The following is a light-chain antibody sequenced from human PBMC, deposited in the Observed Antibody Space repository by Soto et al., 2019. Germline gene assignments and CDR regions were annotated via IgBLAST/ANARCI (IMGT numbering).Light chain of an antibody. Sequence: QSALTQPPSVSGSPGQSVTISCSGTSGDVGGYNYVSWYQQHPGTAPKLVIYEVSERPSAVPDRFSGSKSGNTASLAISGVRSEDEAFYYCATWSDSLKGWVFGGGTKLTVL. J-gene: IGLJ3*02. CDR2: EVS. V-gene: IGLV2-8*01. CDR1: SGDVGGYNY. CDR3: ATWSDSLKGWV.